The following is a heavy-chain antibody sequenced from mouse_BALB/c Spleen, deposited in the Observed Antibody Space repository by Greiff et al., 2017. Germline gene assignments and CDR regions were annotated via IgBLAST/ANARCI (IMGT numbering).Heavy chain of an antibody. D-gene: IGHD2-1*01. CDR1: GYTFTDYE. CDR3: TNIYYGNSDAMDY. Sequence: VQLQQSGAELVRPGASVTLSCKASGYTFTDYEMHWVKQTPVHGLEWIGAIDPETGGTAYNQKFKGKATLTADKSSSTAYMELRSLTSEDSAVYYCTNIYYGNSDAMDYWGQGTSVTVSS. V-gene: IGHV1-15*01. J-gene: IGHJ4*01. CDR2: IDPETGGT.